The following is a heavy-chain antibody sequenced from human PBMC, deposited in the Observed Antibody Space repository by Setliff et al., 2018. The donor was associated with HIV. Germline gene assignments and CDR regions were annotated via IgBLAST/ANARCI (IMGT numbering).Heavy chain of an antibody. CDR2: INVGGGTK. J-gene: IGHJ4*02. CDR3: LTHHGDPDY. V-gene: IGHV3-48*04. CDR1: GFTFSSYS. Sequence: PGGSLRLSCAASGFTFSSYSMNWVRQAPGKGLEWVSYINVGGGTKYYADSVRGRFTISRDDAKNSLYLQMKFLRAEDTAVYYCLTHHGDPDYWGRGTLVTVSS. D-gene: IGHD2-21*02.